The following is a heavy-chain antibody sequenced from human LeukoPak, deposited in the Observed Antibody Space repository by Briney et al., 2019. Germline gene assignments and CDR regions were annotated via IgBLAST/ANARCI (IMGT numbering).Heavy chain of an antibody. CDR3: ARGGSSSWYWDY. CDR2: IKQDGSEK. V-gene: IGHV3-7*01. Sequence: GGSLRLSCAASGFTFSSYWMSWVRQAPGKGLEWVANIKQDGSEKYYADSVKGRFTISRDNSKNTLYLQMNSLRAEDTAVYYCARGGSSSWYWDYWGQGTLVTVSS. CDR1: GFTFSSYW. D-gene: IGHD6-13*01. J-gene: IGHJ4*02.